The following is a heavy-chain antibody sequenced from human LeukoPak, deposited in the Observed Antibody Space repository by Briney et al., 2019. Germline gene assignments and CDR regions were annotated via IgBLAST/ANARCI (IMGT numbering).Heavy chain of an antibody. Sequence: GGSLRLSCAASGLTFSSYGMHWVRQAPGKGLEWVAFIRYDGSNKYYADSVKGRFTISRDNSKNTLYLQMNSLRAEDTAVYYCAKEFLEANYYYYMDVRGKGTTVTVSS. J-gene: IGHJ6*03. CDR3: AKEFLEANYYYYMDV. D-gene: IGHD3-3*01. V-gene: IGHV3-30*02. CDR1: GLTFSSYG. CDR2: IRYDGSNK.